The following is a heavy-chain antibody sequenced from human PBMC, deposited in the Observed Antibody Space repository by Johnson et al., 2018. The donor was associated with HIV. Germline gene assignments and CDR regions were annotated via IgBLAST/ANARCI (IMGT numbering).Heavy chain of an antibody. CDR1: GFTFSSYG. CDR3: AKDLRITIFGVVPPHDAFDI. V-gene: IGHV3-33*06. CDR2: IWYDGSNK. D-gene: IGHD3-3*01. Sequence: QVQLVVSGGGVVQPGRSLRLSCAASGFTFSSYGMHWVRQAPGKGLEWVAVIWYDGSNKYYAYSVKGRFTISRDNSKNTLYLQMNSLRAEDTAVYYCAKDLRITIFGVVPPHDAFDIWGQGTMVTVAS. J-gene: IGHJ3*02.